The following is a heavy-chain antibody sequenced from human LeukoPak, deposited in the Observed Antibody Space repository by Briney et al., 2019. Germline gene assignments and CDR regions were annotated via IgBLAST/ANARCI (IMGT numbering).Heavy chain of an antibody. CDR1: GYTFTDYY. J-gene: IGHJ5*02. Sequence: ASVNVSCKASGYTFTDYYIHWVRQAAGQGLEWMGWINLNNGDTYYAQNFQDRVTMTGDPSISTAYLELSSLRSDDTAVFYCAMSYFDVLTNYYMWLAPWGQGTVVTVSS. CDR3: AMSYFDVLTNYYMWLAP. CDR2: INLNNGDT. V-gene: IGHV1-2*02. D-gene: IGHD3-9*01.